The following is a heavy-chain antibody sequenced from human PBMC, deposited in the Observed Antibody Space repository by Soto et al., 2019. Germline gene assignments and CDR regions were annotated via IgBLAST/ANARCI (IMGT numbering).Heavy chain of an antibody. V-gene: IGHV3-21*01. Sequence: GGSLRLSCAASGFTVRSYSMNWGRQAPGKGLEWVSSISSSSSYIYYADSVKGRFTISRDNAKNSLYLQMNSLRAEDTAVYYCARDQQTTVTTPNYYYGMDVWGQGTTVTVSS. D-gene: IGHD4-17*01. J-gene: IGHJ6*02. CDR1: GFTVRSYS. CDR3: ARDQQTTVTTPNYYYGMDV. CDR2: ISSSSSYI.